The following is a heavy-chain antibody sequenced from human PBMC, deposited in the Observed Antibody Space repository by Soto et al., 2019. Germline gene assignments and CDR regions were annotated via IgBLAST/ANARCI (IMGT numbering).Heavy chain of an antibody. CDR2: ISSSGTYT. Sequence: GGSLRLSCAASGFTFSDYYMTWVRQAPGNGLQRGSYISSSGTYTQYADSVKGRFTISRDTAQHSLSLQINSLRADDIAVYFCARAPRVRGYYFDYWGQGALVTVS. CDR3: ARAPRVRGYYFDY. CDR1: GFTFSDYY. D-gene: IGHD3-10*01. J-gene: IGHJ4*02. V-gene: IGHV3-11*03.